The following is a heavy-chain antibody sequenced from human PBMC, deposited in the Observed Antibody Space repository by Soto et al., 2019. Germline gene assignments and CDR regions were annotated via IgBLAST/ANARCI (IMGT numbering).Heavy chain of an antibody. CDR1: GYTFTSYG. Sequence: GASVKVSCKASGYTFTSYGTSWVRQAPGQGLEWMGWISAYNGNTNYAQKLQGRVTMTTDTSTSTAYMELRSLRSDDTAVYYCARGGIAAQYYYYYYMDVWGKGTTVTVSS. D-gene: IGHD6-6*01. V-gene: IGHV1-18*01. J-gene: IGHJ6*03. CDR3: ARGGIAAQYYYYYYMDV. CDR2: ISAYNGNT.